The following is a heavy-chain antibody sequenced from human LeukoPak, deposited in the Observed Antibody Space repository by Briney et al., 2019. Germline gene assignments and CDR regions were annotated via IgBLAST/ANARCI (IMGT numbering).Heavy chain of an antibody. CDR1: GGSFSGYY. CDR3: AGYSSGWPYFDY. V-gene: IGHV4-34*01. CDR2: INHSGST. J-gene: IGHJ4*02. D-gene: IGHD6-19*01. Sequence: PSETLSLTCAVYGGSFSGYYWSWIRQPPGKGLEWIGEINHSGSTNYNPSLKSRVTISVDTSKNQFSLKLSSVTAADTAVYYCAGYSSGWPYFDYWGQGTLVTVSS.